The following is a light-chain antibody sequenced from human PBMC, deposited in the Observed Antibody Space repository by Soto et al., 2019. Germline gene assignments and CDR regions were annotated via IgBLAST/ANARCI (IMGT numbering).Light chain of an antibody. V-gene: IGKV3-11*01. CDR3: QQYGDSIT. J-gene: IGKJ4*01. CDR2: DAS. CDR1: QSVNNY. Sequence: EIVLTQSPASVSLSPGDRATLSCRASQSVNNYVAWYQQKPGQAPRLLIYDASKRATGIPARFSGSGSGTDFTLTISRLEAEDFAVYHCQQYGDSITFGGGSNVAIK.